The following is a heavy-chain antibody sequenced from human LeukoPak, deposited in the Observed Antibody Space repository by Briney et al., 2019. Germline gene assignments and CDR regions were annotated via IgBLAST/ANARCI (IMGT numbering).Heavy chain of an antibody. Sequence: ASVKVSCKASGYTFTSYGISWVRQAPGQGLEWMGWISAYNGNTNYAQKLQGRVTMTTDTSTSTAYMELRSLRSDDTAVYYCARAGHSYGSIWYAHYYDSSEDYWGQGTLVTVSS. J-gene: IGHJ4*02. CDR3: ARAGHSYGSIWYAHYYDSSEDY. D-gene: IGHD3-22*01. CDR1: GYTFTSYG. V-gene: IGHV1-18*01. CDR2: ISAYNGNT.